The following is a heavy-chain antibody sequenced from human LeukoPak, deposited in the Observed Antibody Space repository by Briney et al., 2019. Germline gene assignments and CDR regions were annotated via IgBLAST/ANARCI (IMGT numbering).Heavy chain of an antibody. CDR2: IHPGDSDN. CDR3: ARHVGSDDSTGYYSLAYFYMDV. D-gene: IGHD3-22*01. J-gene: IGHJ6*03. V-gene: IGHV5-51*01. CDR1: GTRFTSLW. Sequence: GESLKISCKGSGTRFTSLWIGGARKMPGKGLEGMGIIHPGDSDNRYSPSFKAQVTMSAANSISTAYLQWSSLKASDTAMYYCARHVGSDDSTGYYSLAYFYMDVWGKGTTVTVSS.